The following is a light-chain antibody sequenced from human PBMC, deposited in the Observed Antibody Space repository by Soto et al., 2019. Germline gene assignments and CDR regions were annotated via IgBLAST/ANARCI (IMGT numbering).Light chain of an antibody. J-gene: IGKJ4*01. CDR1: QSVSSSY. Sequence: EIVLTQSPGTLSLSPGERATLSCRASQSVSSSYLAWYQQKPGRAPRLLIYGASSRATGIPDRFSGSGSGTDFTLTISRLEPEDFAVYYCQQLLTFGGGTKVEIK. CDR2: GAS. V-gene: IGKV3-20*01. CDR3: QQLLT.